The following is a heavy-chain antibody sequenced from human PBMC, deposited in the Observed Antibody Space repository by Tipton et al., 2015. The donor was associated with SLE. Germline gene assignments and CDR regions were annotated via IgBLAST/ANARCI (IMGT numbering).Heavy chain of an antibody. D-gene: IGHD5-12*01. CDR1: SGSFTDLY. CDR2: IYSSGNT. CDR3: ARGYRGMDV. V-gene: IGHV4-59*10. Sequence: TLSLTCAVYSGSFTDLYWRWIRQPAGKGLEWIGRIYSSGNTNYNPSLKSRVTISQDTSKDQFSLRLTSVTAADTAVYYVARGYRGMDVWGQGPTVTV. J-gene: IGHJ6*02.